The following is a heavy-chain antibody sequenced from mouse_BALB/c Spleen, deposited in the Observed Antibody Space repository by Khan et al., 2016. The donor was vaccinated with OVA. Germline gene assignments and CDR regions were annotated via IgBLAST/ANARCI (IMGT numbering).Heavy chain of an antibody. J-gene: IGHJ2*01. CDR3: ARNREPDYFDN. V-gene: IGHV2-9*02. CDR2: IWAGGST. Sequence: QVQLKESGPGLVAPSQSLSITCTVTGFSLTSYAIHRIRQPPGKGLEWLGVIWAGGSTNYNSALMSKLSISKDNSKSQVFLKMNSLQTLNTAMYYCARNREPDYFDNWGEGTTLTVSS. CDR1: GFSLTSYA.